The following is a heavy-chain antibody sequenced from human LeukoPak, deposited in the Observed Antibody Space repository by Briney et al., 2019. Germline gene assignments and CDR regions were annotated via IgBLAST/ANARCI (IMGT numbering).Heavy chain of an antibody. V-gene: IGHV3-30-3*01. D-gene: IGHD6-13*01. CDR3: ARGAAVEGFDY. CDR2: ISYDGSNK. Sequence: GGSLRLSCAASGFTFSSYAMHWVRQAPGKGLEWVAVISYDGSNKYYADSVKGRFTISRDNSKNTLYLQMNSLRAEDTAVYYCARGAAVEGFDYWGQGTLVTVSS. J-gene: IGHJ4*02. CDR1: GFTFSSYA.